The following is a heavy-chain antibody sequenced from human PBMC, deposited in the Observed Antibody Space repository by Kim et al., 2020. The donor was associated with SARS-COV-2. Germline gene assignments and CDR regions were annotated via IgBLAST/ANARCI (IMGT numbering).Heavy chain of an antibody. CDR3: AISSSWFYYYYGMDV. CDR2: ISAYNGNT. J-gene: IGHJ6*02. D-gene: IGHD6-13*01. Sequence: ASVKVSCKASGYTFTSYGISWVRQAPGQGLEWMGWISAYNGNTNYAQKLQGRVTMTTDTSTSTAYMELRSLRSDDTAVYYCAISSSWFYYYYGMDVWGQGTTVTVSS. V-gene: IGHV1-18*01. CDR1: GYTFTSYG.